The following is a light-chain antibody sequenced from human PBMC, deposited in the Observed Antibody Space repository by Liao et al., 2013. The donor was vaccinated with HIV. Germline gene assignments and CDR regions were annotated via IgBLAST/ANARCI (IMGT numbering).Light chain of an antibody. CDR2: YDS. J-gene: IGLJ3*02. Sequence: SYVLIQSPSASVAPGKTASITCGGDSIGSKSVNWYQQKPGQAPVLVIYYDSDRPSGIPERFSGSNFANTATLTIGRVEAGDEADYYCQVWHTGSDHPVFGGGTKLTVL. V-gene: IGLV3-21*04. CDR3: QVWHTGSDHPV. CDR1: SIGSKS.